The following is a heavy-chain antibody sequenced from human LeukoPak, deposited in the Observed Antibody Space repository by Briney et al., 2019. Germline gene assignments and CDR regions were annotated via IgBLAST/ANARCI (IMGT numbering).Heavy chain of an antibody. J-gene: IGHJ5*02. CDR2: INPNSGGT. D-gene: IGHD3-22*01. V-gene: IGHV1-2*02. CDR3: ARDKESGYYTNWFDP. Sequence: ASVKVSCKASGYTFTGYYMHWVRQAPGQGLEWMGWINPNSGGTNYAQKFQGRVTMTRDTSISTAYMELSRLRSDDTAVYYCARDKESGYYTNWFDPWGQGTLVTVSS. CDR1: GYTFTGYY.